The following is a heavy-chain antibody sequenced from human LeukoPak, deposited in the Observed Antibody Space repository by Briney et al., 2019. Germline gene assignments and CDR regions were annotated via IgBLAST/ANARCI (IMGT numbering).Heavy chain of an antibody. CDR2: ISSSSSYI. CDR3: ARGGPQTGTTWYMDV. J-gene: IGHJ6*03. CDR1: GFTFSSYA. D-gene: IGHD1-1*01. V-gene: IGHV3-21*01. Sequence: GGSLRLSCAASGFTFSSYAMSWVRQAPGKGLEWVSSISSSSSYIYYADSVKGRFTISRDNAKNSLYLQMNSLRAEDTAVYYCARGGPQTGTTWYMDVWGKGTTVTVSS.